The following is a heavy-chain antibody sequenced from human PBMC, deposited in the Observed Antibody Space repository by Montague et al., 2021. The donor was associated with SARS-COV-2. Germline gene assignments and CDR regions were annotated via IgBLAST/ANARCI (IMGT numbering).Heavy chain of an antibody. V-gene: IGHV4-4*02. J-gene: IGHJ6*02. CDR1: GDSISTSTW. CDR2: IFHSGTI. CDR3: ANLSIRTAAGTRDYFGLDV. Sequence: SETLSLTCRVSGDSISTSTWWTWVRQTPGKGLEWIVEIFHSGTINYNPSLNSRVSIAVDKCNNQFSLRLSSLIAADTAVYYCANLSIRTAAGTRDYFGLDVWGQGTTVAVSS. D-gene: IGHD6-13*01.